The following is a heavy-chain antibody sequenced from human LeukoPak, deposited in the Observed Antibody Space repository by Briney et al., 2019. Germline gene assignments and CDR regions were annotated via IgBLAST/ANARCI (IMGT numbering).Heavy chain of an antibody. CDR1: GGSISSGDYY. CDR3: AREAEAARWGWYMDV. CDR2: IYYSGST. J-gene: IGHJ6*03. Sequence: SQTLSLTCTVSGGSISSGDYYWSWIRQPPGKGLEWIGYIYYSGSTYYNPSLKCRVTISVDTSKNQFSLKLSSVTAADTAVYYCAREAEAARWGWYMDVWGKGTTVTVSS. V-gene: IGHV4-30-4*08. D-gene: IGHD6-13*01.